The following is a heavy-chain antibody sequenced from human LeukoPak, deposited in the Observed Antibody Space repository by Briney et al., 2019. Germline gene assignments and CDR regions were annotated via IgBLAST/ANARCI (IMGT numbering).Heavy chain of an antibody. CDR1: GVSISSGNYY. CDR2: IYTSGST. D-gene: IGHD3-10*01. CDR3: ARVDGWSVQGYNYFDP. V-gene: IGHV4-61*02. J-gene: IGHJ5*02. Sequence: PSETLSLTCTVSGVSISSGNYYWGWIRQPAGKGLEWIGRIYTSGSTNYNSSLKSRFTISVDTSKNQFSLKLSSVTAADTAIYYCARVDGWSVQGYNYFDPWGQGLLVTVSS.